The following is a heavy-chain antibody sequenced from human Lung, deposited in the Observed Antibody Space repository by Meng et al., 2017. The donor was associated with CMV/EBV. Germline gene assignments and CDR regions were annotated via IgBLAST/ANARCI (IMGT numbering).Heavy chain of an antibody. J-gene: IGHJ6*01. CDR1: GGSISSSSYY. Sequence: LETLSLTCTVSGGSISSSSYYWGWIRQPPGKGLEWIGSIYYSGSTYYNPSLKSRVTISVDTSKNQFSLKLSSVTAADTAVYYCARQTDTEGIAAAPDVWGQGHXVTVDS. V-gene: IGHV4-39*01. D-gene: IGHD6-13*01. CDR3: ARQTDTEGIAAAPDV. CDR2: IYYSGST.